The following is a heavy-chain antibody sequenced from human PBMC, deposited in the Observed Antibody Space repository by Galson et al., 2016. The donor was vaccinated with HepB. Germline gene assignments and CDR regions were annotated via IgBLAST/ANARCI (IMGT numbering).Heavy chain of an antibody. CDR3: MRRRGDSGWPTSFDI. CDR2: IWDDGSDK. J-gene: IGHJ4*02. V-gene: IGHV3-33*08. CDR1: GFTFTSYV. D-gene: IGHD3-10*01. Sequence: SLRLSCAASGFTFTSYVMHWVRQAPGEGLEWVAIIWDDGSDKYYADSVKGRFTISRDTSKNTLYLRMDSLRIEDTAMYYCMRRRGDSGWPTSFDIWGQGTLVTVSS.